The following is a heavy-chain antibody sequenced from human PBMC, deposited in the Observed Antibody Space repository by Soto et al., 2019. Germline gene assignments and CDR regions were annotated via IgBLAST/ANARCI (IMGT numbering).Heavy chain of an antibody. V-gene: IGHV4-4*02. D-gene: IGHD3-16*01. CDR1: GGSISSSNW. CDR2: IYHSGST. CDR3: AVITFGVHKYFDY. Sequence: QVQLQESGPGLVKPSGTLSLTCAVSGGSISSSNWWSWVRQPPGKGLEWIGEIYHSGSTNYNPSLRSRVTISIDKSKNQVSLKLSSVTAADTAVYYCAVITFGVHKYFDYWGQGTLVTVSS. J-gene: IGHJ4*02.